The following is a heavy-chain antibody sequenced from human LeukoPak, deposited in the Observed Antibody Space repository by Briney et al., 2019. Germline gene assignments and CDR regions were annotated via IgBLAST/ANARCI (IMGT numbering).Heavy chain of an antibody. CDR3: AKDVGVSEDTAILDY. CDR2: ISYDGSNK. Sequence: GGSLRLSCAASGFTFSSYGMHWVRQAPGKGLEWVAVISYDGSNKYYADSVKSRFTISRDNSKNTLYLQMNSLRAEDTAVYYCAKDVGVSEDTAILDYWGQGTLVTVSS. D-gene: IGHD5-18*01. J-gene: IGHJ4*02. CDR1: GFTFSSYG. V-gene: IGHV3-30*18.